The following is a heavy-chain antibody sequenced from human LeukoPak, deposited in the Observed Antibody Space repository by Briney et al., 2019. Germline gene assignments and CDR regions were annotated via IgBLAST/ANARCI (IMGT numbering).Heavy chain of an antibody. D-gene: IGHD3-3*01. CDR2: ISSSSYI. CDR3: ARGDFGVAGYFDY. V-gene: IGHV3-21*01. J-gene: IGHJ4*02. Sequence: PGGSLRLSCAASGFTFSSYSMNWVRQAPGKRLEWVSSISSSSYIYYADSVKGRFTISRDNAKNSLYLQMNSLRAEDTAVYYCARGDFGVAGYFDYWGQGTLVTVSS. CDR1: GFTFSSYS.